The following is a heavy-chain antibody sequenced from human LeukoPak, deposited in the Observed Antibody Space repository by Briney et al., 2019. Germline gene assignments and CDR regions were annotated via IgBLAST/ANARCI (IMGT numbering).Heavy chain of an antibody. CDR1: GGSISSYY. D-gene: IGHD2-2*01. CDR2: IYYSGST. CDR3: ARDTSGVVPAATFYYYYYMDV. Sequence: SETLSLTCTVSGGSISSYYWSWIRQPPGKGLEWIGYIYYSGSTNYNPSLKSRVTISVDTSKNQFSLKLSSVTAADTAVYYCARDTSGVVPAATFYYYYYMDVWGKGTTVTVSS. J-gene: IGHJ6*03. V-gene: IGHV4-59*12.